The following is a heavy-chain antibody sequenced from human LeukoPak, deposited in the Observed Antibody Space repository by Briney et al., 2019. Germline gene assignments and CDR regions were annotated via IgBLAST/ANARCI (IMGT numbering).Heavy chain of an antibody. D-gene: IGHD3-3*01. CDR3: ASSITIFGVVQPFDY. J-gene: IGHJ4*02. Sequence: SETLSLTCTVSGGSINNYYWSWIRQPPGKGLECIGYIYYSGRTNYNPSLKSRVTISVDTSKNQFSLKLSSVTAADTAVYYCASSITIFGVVQPFDYWGQGTLVTVSS. CDR1: GGSINNYY. CDR2: IYYSGRT. V-gene: IGHV4-59*08.